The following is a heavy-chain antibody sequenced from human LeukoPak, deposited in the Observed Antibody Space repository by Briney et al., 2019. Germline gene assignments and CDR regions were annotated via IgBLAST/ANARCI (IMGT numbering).Heavy chain of an antibody. CDR3: TTGGSVIVAGTRAFDI. Sequence: PGGSLRLSCAASGFTFSSTWMNWVRQAPGKGLEWVGRIKSENDGGATDYAAPVQDRFTISRDDSQATLYPQMNSLKTEDTAVYYCTTGGSVIVAGTRAFDIWGQGTMVTVSS. V-gene: IGHV3-15*07. CDR2: IKSENDGGAT. J-gene: IGHJ3*02. D-gene: IGHD5-12*01. CDR1: GFTFSSTW.